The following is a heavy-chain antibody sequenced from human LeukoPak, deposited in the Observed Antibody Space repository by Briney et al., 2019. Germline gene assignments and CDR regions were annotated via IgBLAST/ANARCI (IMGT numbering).Heavy chain of an antibody. J-gene: IGHJ6*03. CDR2: IKQDGSEK. CDR3: ARDQSTVTRPVLRAKMAYYMDV. Sequence: PGGSLRLSCAASGFTFSSYWMSWVRQAPGKGLEGVANIKQDGSEKYYVDSVKGRFTISRDNAKNSLYLQMNSLRAEDTAVYYCARDQSTVTRPVLRAKMAYYMDVWGKGTTVTVSS. V-gene: IGHV3-7*01. D-gene: IGHD4-17*01. CDR1: GFTFSSYW.